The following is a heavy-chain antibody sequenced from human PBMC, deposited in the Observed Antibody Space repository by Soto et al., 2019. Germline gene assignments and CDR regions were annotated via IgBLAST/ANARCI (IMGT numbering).Heavy chain of an antibody. D-gene: IGHD3-3*01. Sequence: ASVKVSCTASGYTFTSYDINWVRQATGQGLEWMGWMNPNSGNTGYAQKFQGRVTMTRNTSISTAYMELSSLRSEDTAVYYCARVVNYDFWSGYSHYYYYMDVWGKGTTVTVSS. CDR1: GYTFTSYD. J-gene: IGHJ6*03. V-gene: IGHV1-8*01. CDR3: ARVVNYDFWSGYSHYYYYMDV. CDR2: MNPNSGNT.